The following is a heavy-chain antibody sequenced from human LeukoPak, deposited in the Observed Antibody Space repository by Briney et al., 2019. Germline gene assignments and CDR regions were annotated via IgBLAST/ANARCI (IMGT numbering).Heavy chain of an antibody. D-gene: IGHD3-22*01. J-gene: IGHJ4*02. CDR3: ARVLGDYYDSSGPFDY. V-gene: IGHV3-11*01. CDR2: ISSSGSTI. CDR1: GFTFSDYY. Sequence: GGSLRLSCAASGFTFSDYYMSWIRQAPGKGLEWVSYISSSGSTIYYADSVKGRFTISRDNAKNSLYLQMNSLRAEDTAVYYCARVLGDYYDSSGPFDYWGRGTLVTVSS.